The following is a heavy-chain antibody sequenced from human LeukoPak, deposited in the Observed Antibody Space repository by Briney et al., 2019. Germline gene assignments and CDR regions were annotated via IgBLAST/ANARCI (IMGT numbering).Heavy chain of an antibody. J-gene: IGHJ4*02. V-gene: IGHV4-59*01. CDR2: IYNSGTT. CDR3: ARDQGYHYDY. Sequence: SETLSLTCTVSGGSISSYYWSWIRQPPGKGLEWVGYIYNSGTTYYSPSLKSRVTISVDTSKNQFSLKLSSVTAADTAVYYCARDQGYHYDYWGQGTLVTVSS. D-gene: IGHD6-13*01. CDR1: GGSISSYY.